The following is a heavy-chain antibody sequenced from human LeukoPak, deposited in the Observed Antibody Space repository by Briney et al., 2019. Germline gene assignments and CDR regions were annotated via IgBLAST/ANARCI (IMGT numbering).Heavy chain of an antibody. V-gene: IGHV4-34*01. Sequence: PSETLSLTCAVYGGSFSGYYWSWIRQPPGKGLEWIGEINHSGSTNYNPSLKSRVTTSVDTSKNQFSLKLSSVTAADTAVSYCARVAYYDYIWGSYRLWYYFDYWGQGTLVTVSS. CDR1: GGSFSGYY. D-gene: IGHD3-16*02. CDR3: ARVAYYDYIWGSYRLWYYFDY. CDR2: INHSGST. J-gene: IGHJ4*02.